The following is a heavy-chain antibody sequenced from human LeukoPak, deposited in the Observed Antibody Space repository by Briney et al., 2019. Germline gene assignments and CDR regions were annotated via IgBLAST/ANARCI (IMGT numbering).Heavy chain of an antibody. V-gene: IGHV3-74*01. CDR2: INNDGSST. J-gene: IGHJ4*02. CDR1: GFTFSSYW. CDR3: TRVRSAAAVDY. Sequence: GGSLRLSCAASGFTFSSYWMHWVRQAPGRGLVWVSRINNDGSSTSYAGSVKGRFTISRDNAKNTLHLQMNSLRAEDTAVYYCTRVRSAAAVDYWGQGTLVTVSS.